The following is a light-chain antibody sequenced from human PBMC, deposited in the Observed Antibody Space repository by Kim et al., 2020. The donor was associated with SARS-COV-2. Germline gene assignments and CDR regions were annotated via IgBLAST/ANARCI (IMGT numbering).Light chain of an antibody. CDR2: AAS. CDR3: QQYGSSPRT. Sequence: SPGERANLSCRASQSVSSTYLAWYQQRPGQAPRLLIYAASSRATGIPDRFSGSGSGTDFTLTISRLELEDFAVYYCQQYGSSPRTFGQGTKVDIK. J-gene: IGKJ1*01. V-gene: IGKV3-20*01. CDR1: QSVSSTY.